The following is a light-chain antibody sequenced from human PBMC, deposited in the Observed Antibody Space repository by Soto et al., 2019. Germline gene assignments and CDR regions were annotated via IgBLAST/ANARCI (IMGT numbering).Light chain of an antibody. Sequence: EIVMTQSPGTLSVSPGESVTLSCRASQNVDDRLAWYQQTPGQPPRLLIYGASTRATGIPARFSGSGSGTEFTLTISSLQSEDLAVYYCQQYKNWPPHTFGQGAKLEGK. CDR3: QQYKNWPPHT. CDR2: GAS. CDR1: QNVDDR. J-gene: IGKJ2*01. V-gene: IGKV3-15*01.